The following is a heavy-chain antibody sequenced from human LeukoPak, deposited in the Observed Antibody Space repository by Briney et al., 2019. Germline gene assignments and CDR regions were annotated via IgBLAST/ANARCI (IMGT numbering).Heavy chain of an antibody. CDR1: GFTFSSYA. D-gene: IGHD3-10*01. Sequence: GGSLRLSCAASGFTFSSYAMSWVRQAPGKGLEWVSAISGSGGSTYYADSVKGRFTISRDNSKDTLYLQMNSLRAEDTAVYYCAKDLHYYGSGSYYMFGYWGQGTLVTVSS. CDR3: AKDLHYYGSGSYYMFGY. CDR2: ISGSGGST. V-gene: IGHV3-23*01. J-gene: IGHJ4*02.